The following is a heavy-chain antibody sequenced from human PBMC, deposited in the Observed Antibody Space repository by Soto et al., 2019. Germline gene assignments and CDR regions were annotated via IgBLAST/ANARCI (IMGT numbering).Heavy chain of an antibody. D-gene: IGHD3-22*01. J-gene: IGHJ4*02. V-gene: IGHV5-51*01. Sequence: PVESLKISCKGSGYSFSTSSIGWVRQMPGKGLEWIGDIHSGDSNARYSPSFQGRVTMTRDTSTSTVYMELSSLRSEDTAVYYCARGAAGRITMIETYWGQGTLVTVSS. CDR3: ARGAAGRITMIETY. CDR2: IHSGDSNA. CDR1: GYSFSTSS.